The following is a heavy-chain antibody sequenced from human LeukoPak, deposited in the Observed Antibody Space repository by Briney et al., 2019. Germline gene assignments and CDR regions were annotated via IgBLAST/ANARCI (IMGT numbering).Heavy chain of an antibody. D-gene: IGHD2-15*01. J-gene: IGHJ4*02. Sequence: ASVKVSCKASGYTSTSYYMHWVRQAPGQGLEWMGVINPSAGSTSYAQKFQGRVTMTRDTSISTAYMELKRLRSDDTAVYYCARAAHLGYCSGGNCADFDYWGQGTLVTVSS. CDR1: GYTSTSYY. V-gene: IGHV1-46*01. CDR2: INPSAGST. CDR3: ARAAHLGYCSGGNCADFDY.